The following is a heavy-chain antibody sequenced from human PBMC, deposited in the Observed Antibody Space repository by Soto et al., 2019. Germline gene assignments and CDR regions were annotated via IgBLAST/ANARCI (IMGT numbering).Heavy chain of an antibody. Sequence: QVQLVESGGGVVQPGRSLRLSCVASGFTFSSCAMHWVRQVPGKGLEWLAVVTHDGTLYPYADSVKGRFSICRDNSRKTLYLQMNGLRPEDTAVYYCVKDRSDTWSFDYWGQGTLVTVSS. V-gene: IGHV3-30*18. CDR1: GFTFSSCA. J-gene: IGHJ4*02. D-gene: IGHD2-8*02. CDR2: VTHDGTLY. CDR3: VKDRSDTWSFDY.